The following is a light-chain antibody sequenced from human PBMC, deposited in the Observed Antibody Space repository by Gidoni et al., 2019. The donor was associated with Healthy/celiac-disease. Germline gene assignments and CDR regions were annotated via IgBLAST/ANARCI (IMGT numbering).Light chain of an antibody. J-gene: IGKJ3*01. Sequence: DIVMTQSPDSLAVSLGERATINCKSSQSVLSSSNNKNYLAWYQQKPGQPPKLPIYWASTRESGVPDRFSGSGSGTDFTLTISSLQAEDVAVYYCQQYYSTPLTFGPGTKGDIK. CDR1: QSVLSSSNNKNY. CDR2: WAS. V-gene: IGKV4-1*01. CDR3: QQYYSTPLT.